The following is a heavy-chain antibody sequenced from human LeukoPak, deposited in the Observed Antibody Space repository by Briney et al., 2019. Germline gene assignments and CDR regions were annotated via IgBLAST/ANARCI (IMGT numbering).Heavy chain of an antibody. J-gene: IGHJ4*02. CDR1: GFTFTNYW. Sequence: GGSLRLSCAASGFTFTNYWMTWVRQAPGKGLEWVSSISSSSSYIYYADSVKGRFTISRDNAKNSLYLQMNSLRAEDTAVYYCARDGDSSGWYDYWGQGTLVTVSS. D-gene: IGHD6-19*01. CDR3: ARDGDSSGWYDY. CDR2: ISSSSSYI. V-gene: IGHV3-21*01.